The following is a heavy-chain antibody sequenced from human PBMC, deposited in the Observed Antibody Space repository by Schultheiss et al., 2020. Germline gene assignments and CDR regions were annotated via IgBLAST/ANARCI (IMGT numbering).Heavy chain of an antibody. CDR3: ARRLGSAYDFGY. CDR2: INPNSGGT. V-gene: IGHV1-2*02. Sequence: ASVKVSCKASGYTFTSYGISWVRQAPGQGLEWMGRINPNSGGTNYAQKFQGRVAMTRDTSISTAYMELSGLRSDDTAVYYCARRLGSAYDFGYWGQGTPVTVSS. CDR1: GYTFTSYG. D-gene: IGHD5-12*01. J-gene: IGHJ4*02.